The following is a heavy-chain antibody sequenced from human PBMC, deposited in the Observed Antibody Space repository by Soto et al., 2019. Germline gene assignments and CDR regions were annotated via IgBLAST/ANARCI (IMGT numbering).Heavy chain of an antibody. D-gene: IGHD2-2*01. J-gene: IGHJ5*02. CDR3: AKSFCSSSSCFFLWVDP. CDR2: ISGTGVPT. Sequence: GGSLRLSCAASGFDFSNFAMSWVRQAPGKGLECISLISGTGVPTLYAESVKGRFSVSRDNSKDTLFLEMNNLRVDDTAMYYCAKSFCSSSSCFFLWVDPWGPGTLVTVSS. V-gene: IGHV3-23*01. CDR1: GFDFSNFA.